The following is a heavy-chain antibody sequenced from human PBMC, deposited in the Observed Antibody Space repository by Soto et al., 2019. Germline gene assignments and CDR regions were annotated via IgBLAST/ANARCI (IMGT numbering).Heavy chain of an antibody. Sequence: PEGSLRLSCAASGFTFSTYAMNWVRQAPGKGLEWVSAISGSGGSTYYADSVKGRFTISRDNSKNTLYLQMNSLRAEDKAVYYCAKQEAAAGTSSWFDPWGQGNLVTVSS. CDR2: ISGSGGST. CDR1: GFTFSTYA. CDR3: AKQEAAAGTSSWFDP. V-gene: IGHV3-23*01. J-gene: IGHJ5*02. D-gene: IGHD6-13*01.